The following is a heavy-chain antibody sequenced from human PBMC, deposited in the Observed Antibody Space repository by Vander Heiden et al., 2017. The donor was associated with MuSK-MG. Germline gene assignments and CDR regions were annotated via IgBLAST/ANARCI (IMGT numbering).Heavy chain of an antibody. J-gene: IGHJ3*02. CDR1: GGPISRYH. D-gene: IGHD6-13*01. CDR3: ARGGYRSSWYTFDI. CDR2: IYYSGST. V-gene: IGHV4-59*01. Sequence: QVQLQEPGPGLVKPSAPLSLTCPVSGGPISRYHWSWIRQPPGKGLEWIGYIYYSGSTNSKPSLESRVTISVDTSKNHFSLRLSSVTAADTALYYCARGGYRSSWYTFDIWGEGTMVTVSS.